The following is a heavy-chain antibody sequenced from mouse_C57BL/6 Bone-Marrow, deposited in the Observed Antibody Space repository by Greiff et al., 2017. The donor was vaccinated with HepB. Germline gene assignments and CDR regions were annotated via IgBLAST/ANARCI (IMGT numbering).Heavy chain of an antibody. CDR3: ASGSGNYAMDY. J-gene: IGHJ4*01. CDR2: ISYDGSN. V-gene: IGHV3-6*01. Sequence: DVKLVESGPGLVKPSQSLSLTCSVTGYSITSGYYWNWIRQFPGNKLEWMGYISYDGSNNYNPSLKNRISITRDTSKNQFFLKLNSVTTEDTATYYCASGSGNYAMDYWGQGTSVTVSS. CDR1: GYSITSGYY.